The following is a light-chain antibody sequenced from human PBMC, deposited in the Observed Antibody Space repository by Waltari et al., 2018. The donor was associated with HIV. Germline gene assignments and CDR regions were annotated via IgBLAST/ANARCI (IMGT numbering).Light chain of an antibody. V-gene: IGLV1-47*01. J-gene: IGLJ2*01. Sequence: QSVLTQPPSASGTPGQRVTISCSGSSSNFGSYYVSWYQQLPRTAPKLLIYRNNHRPSGVPDRFSGSKSGTSASLAISGLRSEDEADYYCAAWDGSLSGVVFGGGTKLTVL. CDR1: SSNFGSYY. CDR3: AAWDGSLSGVV. CDR2: RNN.